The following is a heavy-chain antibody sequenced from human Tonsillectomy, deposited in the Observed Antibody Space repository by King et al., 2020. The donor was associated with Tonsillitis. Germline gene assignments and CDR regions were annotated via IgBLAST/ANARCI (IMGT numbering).Heavy chain of an antibody. Sequence: VQLVESGGGLFQPGGSLRLSCAASGFTVCNNYMIWVRQDPGKGLEWGSVFYIGGGAYYAYSVKGRITISRENSKNTLDLQMNNLRSDDTAVYYCARGFGYSYGYHYWGQGTLVTVSS. J-gene: IGHJ4*02. CDR1: GFTVCNNY. D-gene: IGHD5-18*01. CDR3: ARGFGYSYGYHY. CDR2: FYIGGGA. V-gene: IGHV3-53*01.